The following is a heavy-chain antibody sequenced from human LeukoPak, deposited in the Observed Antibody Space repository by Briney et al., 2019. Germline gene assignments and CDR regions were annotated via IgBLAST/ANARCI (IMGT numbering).Heavy chain of an antibody. V-gene: IGHV3-7*03. CDR2: IKQDGSEK. J-gene: IGHJ4*02. Sequence: GGSLRLSCAASGFTFSSSWMSWVRQAPGKGLEWVANIKQDGSEKSYVESVRGRFTISRDNAKNSLYLQLNSLRAEDTALYYCARDNPPDYWGQGTLVTVSS. CDR1: GFTFSSSW. CDR3: ARDNPPDY.